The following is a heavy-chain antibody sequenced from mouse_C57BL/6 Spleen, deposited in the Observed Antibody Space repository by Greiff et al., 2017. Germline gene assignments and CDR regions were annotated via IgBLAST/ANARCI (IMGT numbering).Heavy chain of an antibody. CDR1: GFTFSSYA. V-gene: IGHV5-4*03. Sequence: EVKLMESGGGLVKPGGSLKLSCAASGFTFSSYAMSWVRQTPEKRLEWVATISDGGSYTYYPDNVKGRFTISRDNAKNNLYLQMSHLKSEDTAMYYCAGPAWFAYWGQGTLVTVSA. J-gene: IGHJ3*01. CDR3: AGPAWFAY. CDR2: ISDGGSYT.